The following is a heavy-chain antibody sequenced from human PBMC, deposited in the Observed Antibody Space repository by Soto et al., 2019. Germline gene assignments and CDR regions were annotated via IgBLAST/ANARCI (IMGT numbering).Heavy chain of an antibody. V-gene: IGHV4-4*02. Sequence: SETLSLTCAVSGGSISSSNWWSWVRQPPGKGLEWIGEIYHSGSTNYNPSLKSRVTISVDKSKNQFSLKLSSVTAADTAVYYCARDRIVVVPAAIMVYYYYGMDVWGQGTTVTVSS. CDR1: GGSISSSNW. CDR2: IYHSGST. D-gene: IGHD2-2*02. J-gene: IGHJ6*02. CDR3: ARDRIVVVPAAIMVYYYYGMDV.